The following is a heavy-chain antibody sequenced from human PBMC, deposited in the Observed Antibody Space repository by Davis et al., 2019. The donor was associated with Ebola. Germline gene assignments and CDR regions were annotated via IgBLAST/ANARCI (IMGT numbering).Heavy chain of an antibody. CDR2: ISYDGSNK. CDR3: AIRSGWFDY. CDR1: GFTFSSYG. Sequence: GGSLRLSCAASGFTFSSYGMHWVRQAPGKGLEWVAVISYDGSNKYYADSVKGRFTISRDNSKNTLYLQMNSLRAEDTAVYYCAIRSGWFDYWGQGTLVTVSS. V-gene: IGHV3-30*03. D-gene: IGHD6-19*01. J-gene: IGHJ4*02.